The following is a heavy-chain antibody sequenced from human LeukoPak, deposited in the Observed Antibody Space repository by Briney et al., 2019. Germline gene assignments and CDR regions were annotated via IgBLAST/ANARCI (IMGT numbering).Heavy chain of an antibody. CDR2: IYYSGST. J-gene: IGHJ3*02. V-gene: IGHV4-31*03. CDR1: VGSISSSSYY. CDR3: ARDSMGYDI. D-gene: IGHD3-3*02. Sequence: PSETLSLTCTVSVGSISSSSYYWGWIRQPPGKGLEWIGYIYYSGSTLYNPSLESRLTISLDTSKNQFSLELSSVTAADTAVYYCARDSMGYDIWGQGTMVTVSS.